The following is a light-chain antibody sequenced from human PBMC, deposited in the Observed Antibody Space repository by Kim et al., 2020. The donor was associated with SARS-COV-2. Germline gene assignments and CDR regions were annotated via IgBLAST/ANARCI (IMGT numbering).Light chain of an antibody. CDR3: CSHAGTFYV. Sequence: GHSVTISCTATSSDVGDFKYGSWYQQHPGKVPKLIIYDGDKRPSGVPDRFSGSKSGNTDSLSISGLQAADEADYFCCSHAGTFYVSGAGTKVTVL. CDR1: SSDVGDFKY. J-gene: IGLJ1*01. V-gene: IGLV2-11*03. CDR2: DGD.